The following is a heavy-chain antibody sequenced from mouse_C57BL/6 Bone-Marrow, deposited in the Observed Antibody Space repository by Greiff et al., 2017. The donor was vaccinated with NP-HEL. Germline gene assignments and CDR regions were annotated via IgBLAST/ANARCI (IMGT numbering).Heavy chain of an antibody. Sequence: QVTLKESGPGILPSAEKRRRAGWVSGCASLPTRPFVLLLVPPSLKFLDFLAHISCYDDKRYNPSLKSRLTISKDTSRNQVFLKITSVDTADTATYYCARRGGYDGAWFAYWGQGTLVTVSA. J-gene: IGHJ3*01. CDR3: ARRGGYDGAWFAY. D-gene: IGHD2-2*01. CDR2: ISCYDDK. CDR1: GCASLPTRPF. V-gene: IGHV8-12*01.